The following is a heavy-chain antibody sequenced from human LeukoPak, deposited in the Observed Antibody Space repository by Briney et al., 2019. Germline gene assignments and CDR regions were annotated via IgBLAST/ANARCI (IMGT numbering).Heavy chain of an antibody. D-gene: IGHD2-2*01. Sequence: GGSLRLSCAASGFAFSTYWMSWVRQAPGKGLEWVANIKQDGSKKNYVGSVEGRFTISRDNAKNSLYLQMNSLRAEDTAVYYCAREVHCSSTSCPTFFDYWGQGTLVTVSS. J-gene: IGHJ4*02. CDR1: GFAFSTYW. CDR3: AREVHCSSTSCPTFFDY. CDR2: IKQDGSKK. V-gene: IGHV3-7*01.